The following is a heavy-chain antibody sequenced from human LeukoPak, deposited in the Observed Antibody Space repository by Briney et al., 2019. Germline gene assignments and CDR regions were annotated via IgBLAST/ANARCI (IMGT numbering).Heavy chain of an antibody. D-gene: IGHD6-6*01. J-gene: IGHJ6*03. V-gene: IGHV4-34*01. CDR3: ARGLGFSIAARHHYYYMDV. CDR2: INHSGST. CDR1: GGSFSGYY. Sequence: PSETLSLTCAVYGGSFSGYYWSWIRQPPGKGLEWIGEINHSGSTNYNPSLKRRVTISVDTSKHQFSLKLSSVTAADTAVYYCARGLGFSIAARHHYYYMDVWGKGTTATVSS.